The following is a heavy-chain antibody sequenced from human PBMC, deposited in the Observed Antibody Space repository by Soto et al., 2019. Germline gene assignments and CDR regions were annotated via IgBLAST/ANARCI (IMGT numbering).Heavy chain of an antibody. V-gene: IGHV1-24*01. CDR1: GYTLAELS. D-gene: IGHD2-21*01. J-gene: IGHJ6*02. CDR2: FDPEDGET. Sequence: ASVKVSCKVSGYTLAELSMHWVRQAPGKGLEWMGGFDPEDGETIYAQKFQGRVTMTEDTSTDTAYMELSSLRSEDTAVYYCATPGDLAPGYYYGMDVWGQGTTVTVSS. CDR3: ATPGDLAPGYYYGMDV.